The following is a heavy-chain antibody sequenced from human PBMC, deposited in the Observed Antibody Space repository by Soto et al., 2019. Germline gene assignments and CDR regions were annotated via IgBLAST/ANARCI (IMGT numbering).Heavy chain of an antibody. CDR2: ISPNSGGP. D-gene: IGHD5-12*01. J-gene: IGHJ4*02. Sequence: QVQLVQSGAEVKKPGASVKVSCKASGYTFTDYYLHWVRQAPGQGLEWMGWISPNSGGPYYAQKFQGRVTMTTDTSVSTVYMELSRLRSDDTAVYYCARDSRSGYDYHSYAYWGQGTLVTVSS. V-gene: IGHV1-2*02. CDR1: GYTFTDYY. CDR3: ARDSRSGYDYHSYAY.